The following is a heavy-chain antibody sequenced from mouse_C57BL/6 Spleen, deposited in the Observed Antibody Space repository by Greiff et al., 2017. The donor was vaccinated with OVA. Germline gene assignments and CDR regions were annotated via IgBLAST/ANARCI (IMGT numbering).Heavy chain of an antibody. V-gene: IGHV10-1*01. CDR3: VRHYFPDGYYYAMDY. CDR1: GFSFNTYA. J-gene: IGHJ4*01. CDR2: IRSKSNNYAT. Sequence: EVQLQQSGGGLVQPKGSLKLSCAASGFSFNTYAMNWVRQAPGKGLEWVARIRSKSNNYATYYADSVKDRFTISRDDSESMLYLQMNNLKTEDTAMYYCVRHYFPDGYYYAMDYWGQGTSVTVSS. D-gene: IGHD2-3*01.